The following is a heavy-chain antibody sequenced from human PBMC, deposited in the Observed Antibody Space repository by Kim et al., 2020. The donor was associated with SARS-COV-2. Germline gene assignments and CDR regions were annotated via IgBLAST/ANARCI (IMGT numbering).Heavy chain of an antibody. CDR2: IYTSGST. V-gene: IGHV4-61*02. CDR3: ARDYPPTIPLASDYYYYGMDV. J-gene: IGHJ6*02. CDR1: GGSISSGSYY. D-gene: IGHD2-21*01. Sequence: SETLSLTCTVSGGSISSGSYYWSWIRQPAGKGLEWIGRIYTSGSTNYNPSLKSRVTISVDTSKNQFSLKLSSVTAADTAVYYCARDYPPTIPLASDYYYYGMDVWGQGTTVTVSS.